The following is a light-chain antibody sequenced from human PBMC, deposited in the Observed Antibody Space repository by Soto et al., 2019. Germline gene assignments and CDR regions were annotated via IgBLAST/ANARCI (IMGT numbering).Light chain of an antibody. V-gene: IGKV3-20*01. J-gene: IGKJ5*01. Sequence: EIVLTQSPGSLSLSPGERATLSCRASQSVSSSYLAWYPQKPGQAPRLLMYGASSRATGIPDRFSGSGSGTDFTLTISRLEPEDFAVYYCQQYGSSPPITFGQGTRLEIK. CDR2: GAS. CDR3: QQYGSSPPIT. CDR1: QSVSSSY.